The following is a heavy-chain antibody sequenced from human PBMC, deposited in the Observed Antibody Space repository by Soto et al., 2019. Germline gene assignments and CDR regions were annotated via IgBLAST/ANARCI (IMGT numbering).Heavy chain of an antibody. CDR2: INPKSGGT. D-gene: IGHD1-26*01. CDR3: ARCRSGGSYSPIDY. V-gene: IGHV1-2*02. Sequence: QVQVVQSGAEVKKPGASVKVSCKASGYTFTGYYMHWVRLAPGQGLEGMGWINPKSGGTNYAQKLQGRVTITRDTSISTAYMELSRLRSEDTAVYYCARCRSGGSYSPIDYWGQGTLVTVSS. J-gene: IGHJ4*02. CDR1: GYTFTGYY.